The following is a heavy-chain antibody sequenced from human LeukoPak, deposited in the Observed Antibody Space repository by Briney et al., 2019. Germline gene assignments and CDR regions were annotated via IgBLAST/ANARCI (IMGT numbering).Heavy chain of an antibody. Sequence: SETPSLTCTVSGGSTSRYYWSWIRQPPGKSLEWIGYIYDSGSTAYNPSLKSRVTISIDTSNNRFSLNLTSVTAADTAVYYCARLPGIAAVWGQGTLVIVSS. CDR2: IYDSGST. J-gene: IGHJ1*01. CDR3: ARLPGIAAV. V-gene: IGHV4-59*08. D-gene: IGHD6-13*01. CDR1: GGSTSRYY.